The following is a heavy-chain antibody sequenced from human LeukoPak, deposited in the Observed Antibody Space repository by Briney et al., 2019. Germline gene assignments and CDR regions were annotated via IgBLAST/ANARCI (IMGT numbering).Heavy chain of an antibody. D-gene: IGHD1-26*01. CDR2: MSSSGGTI. Sequence: RPGGSLRLSCAASGFSFSSYEMNWVRQAPGKGLEWVSYMSSSGGTIYYADSVKGRFTVSRDNAKNSVYLQMNSLRAEDTAVYYCARVNPSNSGFYAYWGQGTLVTVSS. V-gene: IGHV3-48*03. J-gene: IGHJ1*01. CDR3: ARVNPSNSGFYAY. CDR1: GFSFSSYE.